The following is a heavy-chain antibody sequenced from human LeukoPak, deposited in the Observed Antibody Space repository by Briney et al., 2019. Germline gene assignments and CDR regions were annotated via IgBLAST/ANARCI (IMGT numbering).Heavy chain of an antibody. J-gene: IGHJ4*02. CDR2: ISSSGST. Sequence: PSETLSLTRMLSRDSISTYYWSWIRPPAGKGLEGIGRISSSGSTNYNPSLKSRATISVDKSKNQLSLKLSSVTAAATAVYYCARDRSWNYGFDYWGQGTRVTVSS. D-gene: IGHD1-7*01. CDR1: RDSISTYY. V-gene: IGHV4-4*07. CDR3: ARDRSWNYGFDY.